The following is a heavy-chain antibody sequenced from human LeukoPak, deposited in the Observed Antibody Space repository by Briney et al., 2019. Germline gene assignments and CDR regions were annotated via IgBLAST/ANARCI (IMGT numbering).Heavy chain of an antibody. CDR1: GGSISSSSYY. J-gene: IGHJ6*03. CDR2: IYYSGST. CDR3: ARDPGSSWYVDV. Sequence: PSETLSLTCTVSGGSISSSSYYWGWIRQPPGKGLEWIGSIYYSGSTYCNPSLKSRVSISIDTSKNQFSLKVNSVTAADTAVYYCARDPGSSWYVDVWGKGTTVTVSS. D-gene: IGHD6-13*01. V-gene: IGHV4-39*07.